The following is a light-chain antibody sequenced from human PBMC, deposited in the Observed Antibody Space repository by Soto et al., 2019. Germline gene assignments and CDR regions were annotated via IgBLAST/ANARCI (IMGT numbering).Light chain of an antibody. CDR1: QSISSW. CDR2: KAS. CDR3: QQYYSHWT. J-gene: IGKJ1*01. V-gene: IGKV1-5*03. Sequence: DIQMTQSPSTLSASVGDRVTITCRASQSISSWLAWYQQRPGKAPKLLIYKASSLGSGVPSRFSGSGSGTEFTLTITSLQPDDSATYYCQQYYSHWTFGQGTNVEI.